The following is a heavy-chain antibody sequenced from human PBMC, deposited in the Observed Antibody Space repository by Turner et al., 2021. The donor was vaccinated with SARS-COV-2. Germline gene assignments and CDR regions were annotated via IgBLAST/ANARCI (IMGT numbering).Heavy chain of an antibody. CDR1: GGSISSSSYY. D-gene: IGHD6-13*01. Sequence: QLQLQASGPGLVKPSATLSLTCTVSGGSISSSSYYWGRIRQPPGKGLEWIGSIYYSGSTYYNPSLKSRVTISVDTSKNQFSLKLTSVTAADTAVYFCARHWEVAAAAYLARFDPWGQGTLVTVSS. J-gene: IGHJ5*02. CDR2: IYYSGST. CDR3: ARHWEVAAAAYLARFDP. V-gene: IGHV4-39*01.